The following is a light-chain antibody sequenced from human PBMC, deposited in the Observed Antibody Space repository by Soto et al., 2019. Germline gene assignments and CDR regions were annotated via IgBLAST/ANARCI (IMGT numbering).Light chain of an antibody. Sequence: QSALTQPRSVSGSPGQSVTISCTGASSDVGGYNYVSWYQQHPGKAPELMIYDVSKRPSGVPDRFSGSKSGNTASLTISGLQTEDEADYYCCSYAGRSTYVFGTGTKLTVL. CDR2: DVS. J-gene: IGLJ1*01. CDR3: CSYAGRSTYV. V-gene: IGLV2-11*01. CDR1: SSDVGGYNY.